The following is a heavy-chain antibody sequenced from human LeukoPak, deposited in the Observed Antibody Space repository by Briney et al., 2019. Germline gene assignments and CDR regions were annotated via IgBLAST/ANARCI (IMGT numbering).Heavy chain of an antibody. Sequence: PGGSLRLSCAASGFTFDDYAMHWVRQAPGKGLEWVSGISWNSGSIGYADSVKGRFTISRDNAKNSLYLQMNSLRAEDTALYYCAKDISYDSSGYESHFDYWGQGTLVTVSS. J-gene: IGHJ4*02. D-gene: IGHD3-22*01. CDR2: ISWNSGSI. CDR1: GFTFDDYA. V-gene: IGHV3-9*01. CDR3: AKDISYDSSGYESHFDY.